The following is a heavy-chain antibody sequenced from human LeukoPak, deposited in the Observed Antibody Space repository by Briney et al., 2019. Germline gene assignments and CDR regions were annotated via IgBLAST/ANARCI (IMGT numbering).Heavy chain of an antibody. J-gene: IGHJ4*02. V-gene: IGHV3-11*01. D-gene: IGHD2-2*01. CDR2: ISSSGSTI. Sequence: PGGSLRLSCAASGFTFSDYYMSWIRQAPGKGLEWVSYISSSGSTIYYADSAKGRFTISRDNAKNSLYLQMNSLRAEDTAVYYCARTHCSSTSCLYYFDYWGQGTLVTVSS. CDR3: ARTHCSSTSCLYYFDY. CDR1: GFTFSDYY.